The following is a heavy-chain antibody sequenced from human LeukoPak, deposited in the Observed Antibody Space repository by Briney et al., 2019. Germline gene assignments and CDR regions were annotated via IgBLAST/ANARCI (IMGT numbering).Heavy chain of an antibody. CDR1: GFTFSSYS. J-gene: IGHJ6*03. CDR2: ISSSSSYI. Sequence: PGGSLRLSCAASGFTFSSYSMNWVRQAPGKGLEWVSSISSSSSYIYYADSVKGRFTISRDNAKNSLYLQMNSLRAEDTAMYYCAKDFIAMVGYMDVWGKGTTVTVSS. D-gene: IGHD6-19*01. V-gene: IGHV3-21*04. CDR3: AKDFIAMVGYMDV.